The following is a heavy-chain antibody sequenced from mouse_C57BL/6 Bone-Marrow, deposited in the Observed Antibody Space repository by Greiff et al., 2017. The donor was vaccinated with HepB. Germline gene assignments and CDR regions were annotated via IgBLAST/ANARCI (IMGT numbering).Heavy chain of an antibody. Sequence: QVQLQQSGPELVKPGASVKISCKASGYAFSSSWMNWVKQRPGKGLEWIGRIYPGDGDTNYNGKFKGKATLTADKSSSTAYMQLSSLTSEDAAVYFCALPYGSSAGFAYWGQGTLVTVSA. CDR1: GYAFSSSW. D-gene: IGHD1-1*01. CDR2: IYPGDGDT. J-gene: IGHJ3*01. CDR3: ALPYGSSAGFAY. V-gene: IGHV1-82*01.